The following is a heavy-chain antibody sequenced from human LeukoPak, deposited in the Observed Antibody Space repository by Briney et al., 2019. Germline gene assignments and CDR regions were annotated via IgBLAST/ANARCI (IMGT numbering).Heavy chain of an antibody. Sequence: ASVKVSCKASGYTFTSYDINWVRQATGQGLEWMGWMNPNSGNTGYAQKLQGRVTMTRNTSISTAYMELSSLRSEDTAVYYCASGPSVTTFLSMVYWGQGTLVTVSS. CDR1: GYTFTSYD. CDR3: ASGPSVTTFLSMVY. V-gene: IGHV1-8*01. J-gene: IGHJ4*02. CDR2: MNPNSGNT. D-gene: IGHD4-17*01.